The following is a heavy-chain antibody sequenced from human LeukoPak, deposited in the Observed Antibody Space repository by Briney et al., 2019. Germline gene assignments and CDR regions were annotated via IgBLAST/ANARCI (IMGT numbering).Heavy chain of an antibody. D-gene: IGHD2-21*02. CDR1: GFTFSSYW. CDR2: IKSDGSST. J-gene: IGHJ4*02. CDR3: AKGGDSNGGVWDH. Sequence: GGSLRLSCAASGFTFSSYWMHWVRQAPGKGLVWVSLIKSDGSSTNYADSVKGRFTISRDNSKNTLYLQMNSLRAEDTAVYYCAKGGDSNGGVWDHWGQGTLVTVSS. V-gene: IGHV3-74*01.